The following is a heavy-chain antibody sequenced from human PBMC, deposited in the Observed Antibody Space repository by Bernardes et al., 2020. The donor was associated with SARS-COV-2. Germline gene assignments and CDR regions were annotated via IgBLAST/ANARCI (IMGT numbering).Heavy chain of an antibody. CDR1: GYSFTGNW. Sequence: GESLKISCRCFGYSFTGNWISWVRQMPGKGLEWMGKIYPRDSYTTYSPSFRGHVTISVDKSISTAYIQWGSLTASDSAIYYCARNTDRGTYLDVWGQGTTVTVSS. CDR2: IYPRDSYT. V-gene: IGHV5-10-1*01. J-gene: IGHJ6*02. CDR3: ARNTDRGTYLDV. D-gene: IGHD2-21*01.